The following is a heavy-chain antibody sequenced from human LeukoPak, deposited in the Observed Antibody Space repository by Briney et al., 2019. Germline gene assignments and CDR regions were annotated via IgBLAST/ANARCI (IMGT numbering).Heavy chain of an antibody. CDR1: GYTFTGYY. D-gene: IGHD5-18*01. Sequence: GASVKVSCKASGYTFTGYYMHWVRQAPGQGLEWMGWTNPNSGDTDYAQKFRGRVTMTSDTSISTAYMELSRLRSDDTAVYYCARWNTGRVFDYWGQGILVTVSS. J-gene: IGHJ4*02. V-gene: IGHV1-2*02. CDR3: ARWNTGRVFDY. CDR2: TNPNSGDT.